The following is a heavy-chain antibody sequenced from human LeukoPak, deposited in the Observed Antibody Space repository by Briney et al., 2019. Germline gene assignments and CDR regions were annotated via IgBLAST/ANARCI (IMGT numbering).Heavy chain of an antibody. CDR2: IYYSGST. V-gene: IGHV4-59*11. J-gene: IGHJ4*02. CDR1: GGSISSHY. CDR3: ARGGYDHYDFDY. D-gene: IGHD5-12*01. Sequence: PSETLFLTCTVPGGSISSHYWSSIRQPPGKGLGWIGHIYYSGSTSSNPSLKSRVTISVDTSKNQFSLKLSSVTAADTAVYCCARGGYDHYDFDYWGQGTLVTVSS.